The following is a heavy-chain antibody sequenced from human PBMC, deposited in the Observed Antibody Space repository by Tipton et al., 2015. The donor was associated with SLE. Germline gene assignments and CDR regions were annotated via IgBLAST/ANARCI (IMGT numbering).Heavy chain of an antibody. V-gene: IGHV4-61*02. D-gene: IGHD3-10*01. CDR3: AREGAEKVRTSYYYYMDV. J-gene: IGHJ6*03. CDR1: GGSISSGSYY. CDR2: IYSRGST. Sequence: LRLSCSVSGGSISSGSYYWSWIRQPAGKGLEWIGRIYSRGSTNSNLSLKSRVTISADTSKNHFSLILSSVTAADTAVYYCAREGAEKVRTSYYYYMDVWGKGTTVTISS.